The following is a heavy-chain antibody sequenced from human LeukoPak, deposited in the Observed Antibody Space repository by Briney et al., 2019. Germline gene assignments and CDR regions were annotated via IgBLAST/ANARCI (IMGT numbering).Heavy chain of an antibody. CDR1: GGSFSGYN. Sequence: SETLSLTCAVYGGSFSGYNWSWIRQPPGKGLEWIGEINHSGSTNYNPSLKSRVTISVDTSKNQFSLKLSSVTAADTAVYYCARGGYRYYGSGSYGYWGQGTLVTVSS. CDR3: ARGGYRYYGSGSYGY. J-gene: IGHJ4*02. CDR2: INHSGST. D-gene: IGHD3-10*01. V-gene: IGHV4-34*01.